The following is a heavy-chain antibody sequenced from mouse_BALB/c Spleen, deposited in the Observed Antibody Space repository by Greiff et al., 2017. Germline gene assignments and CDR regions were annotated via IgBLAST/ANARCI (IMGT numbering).Heavy chain of an antibody. V-gene: IGHV1-12*01. D-gene: IGHD2-3*01. CDR1: GYTFTGYN. CDR2: IYPGNGDT. CDR3: ARTYDAPFAY. Sequence: QVQLQQPGAELVKPGASVKMSCKASGYTFTGYNMHWVKQTPGQGLEWIGAIYPGNGDTSYNQKFKGKATLTADKSSSTAYMQLSSLTSEDSAVYYCARTYDAPFAYWGQGTLVTVSA. J-gene: IGHJ3*01.